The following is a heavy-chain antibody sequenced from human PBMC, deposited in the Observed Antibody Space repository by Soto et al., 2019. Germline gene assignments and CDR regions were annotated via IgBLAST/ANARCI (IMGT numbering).Heavy chain of an antibody. J-gene: IGHJ4*02. CDR2: ISSNGNTI. Sequence: PGGSLSLSCAASGFTFSSYSMNWVRQAPGKGLEWVSYISSNGNTIYYADSVKGRFTVSRDNAKNLLYLQMNSLRAEDTAVYYCAASAVVAAHYWGQGALVTVSS. D-gene: IGHD2-15*01. CDR3: AASAVVAAHY. V-gene: IGHV3-48*04. CDR1: GFTFSSYS.